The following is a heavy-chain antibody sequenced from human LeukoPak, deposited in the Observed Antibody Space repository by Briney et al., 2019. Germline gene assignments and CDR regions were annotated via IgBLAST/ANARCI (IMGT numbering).Heavy chain of an antibody. Sequence: GALVKVSCKASGYTFTRHDVNWVRQATGQGLEWMGWINPNSKNTGYAQKFQGRVTLTTDTSTSTAYMELSSLDSEDTAVYYCARAIPFRYLLGGDYYERSSHGFDIWGQGTMITVSS. CDR2: INPNSKNT. V-gene: IGHV1-8*01. D-gene: IGHD2-21*02. CDR3: ARAIPFRYLLGGDYYERSSHGFDI. J-gene: IGHJ3*02. CDR1: GYTFTRHD.